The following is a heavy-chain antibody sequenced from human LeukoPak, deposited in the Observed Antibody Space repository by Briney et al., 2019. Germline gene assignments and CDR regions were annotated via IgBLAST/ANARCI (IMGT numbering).Heavy chain of an antibody. D-gene: IGHD6-25*01. J-gene: IGHJ4*02. Sequence: GESLKIPYLLFVYRFVSTIGLVRQMPGKGLVWMLIIYPYDSETRYSPSFQGQVTISVDTSINTAYLHWSILKASDTAMYYCARTIVAARLYYFEYWGQGTLLTVSS. CDR2: IYPYDSET. CDR3: ARTIVAARLYYFEY. V-gene: IGHV5-51*01. CDR1: VYRFVST.